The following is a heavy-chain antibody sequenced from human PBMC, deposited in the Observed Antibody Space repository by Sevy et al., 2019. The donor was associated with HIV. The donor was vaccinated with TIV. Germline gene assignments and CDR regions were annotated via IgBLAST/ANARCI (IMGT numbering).Heavy chain of an antibody. CDR2: IKQDGSEK. Sequence: GGSLRLSCAASGFTFSSYWMSWVRQTPGKGLEWVANIKQDGSEKYYVDSVKGRFTISRDNAKNSLYLQMNSLRAEDTAVYYCAKPNWNFRADWFDTWGQGTLVTVSS. J-gene: IGHJ5*02. V-gene: IGHV3-7*03. CDR1: GFTFSSYW. CDR3: AKPNWNFRADWFDT. D-gene: IGHD1-7*01.